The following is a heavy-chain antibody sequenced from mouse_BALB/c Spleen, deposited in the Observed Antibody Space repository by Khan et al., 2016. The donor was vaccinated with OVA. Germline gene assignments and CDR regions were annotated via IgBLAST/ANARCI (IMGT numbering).Heavy chain of an antibody. V-gene: IGHV1-85*01. CDR1: GYTFTSYD. D-gene: IGHD2-14*01. CDR3: ARGGYGGFAY. CDR2: MFPGDGST. J-gene: IGHJ3*01. Sequence: QVQLKQSGAELVKPGASVKLSCKASGYTFTSYDINWVRQRPEQGLEWIGWMFPGDGSTKYNENFKGKATLTTDKSSSTAYMHLSRLTSEDSGSYFCARGGYGGFAYWGQGTLVTVSA.